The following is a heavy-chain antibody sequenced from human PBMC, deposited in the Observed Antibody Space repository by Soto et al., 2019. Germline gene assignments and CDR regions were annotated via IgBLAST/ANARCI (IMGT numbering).Heavy chain of an antibody. CDR3: ARGRPQYYYYYGMDV. V-gene: IGHV4-34*01. CDR1: GGSFSGYY. CDR2: INHSGST. J-gene: IGHJ6*02. Sequence: PSETLSLTCAVYGGSFSGYYWSWIRQPPGKGLEWIGEINHSGSTNYNPPLKSRVTISVDTSKNQFSLKLSSVTAADTAVYYCARGRPQYYYYYGMDVWGQGTTVTVSS.